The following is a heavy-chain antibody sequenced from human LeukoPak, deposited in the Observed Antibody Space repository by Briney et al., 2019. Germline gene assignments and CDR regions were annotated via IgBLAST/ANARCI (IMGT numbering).Heavy chain of an antibody. Sequence: PGGSLTLSCAASGFTFSSYNMNWVRQAPGKGLEWVSSISSSSSYIYYADSVKGRFTISRDNAKKSLYLQMNSLRAEDTAVYYCARSELGYSYYYMDVWGKGTTVTISS. V-gene: IGHV3-21*01. J-gene: IGHJ6*03. CDR2: ISSSSSYI. CDR1: GFTFSSYN. CDR3: ARSELGYSYYYMDV. D-gene: IGHD3-10*01.